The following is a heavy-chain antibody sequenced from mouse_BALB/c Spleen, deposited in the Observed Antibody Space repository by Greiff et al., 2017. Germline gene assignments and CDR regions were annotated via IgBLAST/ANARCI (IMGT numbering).Heavy chain of an antibody. CDR1: GYTFTSYW. J-gene: IGHJ2*01. CDR3: ARSQIYYVS. V-gene: IGHV1-7*01. CDR2: INPSTGYT. D-gene: IGHD1-1*01. Sequence: QVQLQQSGAELANPGASVKMSCKASGYTFTSYWMHWVKQRPGQGLEWIGYINPSTGYTEYNQKFKDKATLTADKSSSTAYMQLSSLTSEDSAVYYCARSQIYYVSWGQGTTLTVSS.